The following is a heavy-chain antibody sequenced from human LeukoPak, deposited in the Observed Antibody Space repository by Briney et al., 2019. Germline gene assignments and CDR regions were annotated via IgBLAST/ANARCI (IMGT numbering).Heavy chain of an antibody. CDR1: GFTFSSYS. Sequence: GGSLRLSCAASGFTFSSYSMNWVRQAPGKGLEWVSSISSSSSSYIYYADSVKGRFTISRDNAKNSLYLQMNSLRAEDTAVYYCAGYDSSGSPFDYWGQGTLVTVSS. V-gene: IGHV3-21*01. CDR2: ISSSSSSYI. J-gene: IGHJ4*02. CDR3: AGYDSSGSPFDY. D-gene: IGHD3-22*01.